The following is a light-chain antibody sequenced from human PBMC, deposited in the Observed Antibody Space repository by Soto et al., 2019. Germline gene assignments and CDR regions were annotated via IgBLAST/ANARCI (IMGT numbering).Light chain of an antibody. CDR2: GNS. Sequence: QSVLTQPPSVSGAPGQRVTISCIGSISNIGADYYVHWYQQFPGTAPKLLIHGNSNRPSGVPDRFSGSKSGTSASLAITGLQAEDEGDCCCQSYDSSLNNQVFGGGTKLTVL. CDR3: QSYDSSLNNQV. J-gene: IGLJ3*02. CDR1: ISNIGADYY. V-gene: IGLV1-40*01.